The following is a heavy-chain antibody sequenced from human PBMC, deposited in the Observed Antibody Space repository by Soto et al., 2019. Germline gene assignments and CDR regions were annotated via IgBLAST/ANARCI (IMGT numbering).Heavy chain of an antibody. V-gene: IGHV1-69*06. CDR1: GDIFDNYA. CDR3: AGDYSGYDPALNRFDP. J-gene: IGHJ5*02. D-gene: IGHD5-12*01. CDR2: ISPVIGTT. Sequence: SVKVSCKASGDIFDNYAISWVRQAPGQGLEWLGGISPVIGTTHYAQIFQGRLTITADRSTMTTYMELSGLKSEDTAIYFCAGDYSGYDPALNRFDPWGQGTLVTVSS.